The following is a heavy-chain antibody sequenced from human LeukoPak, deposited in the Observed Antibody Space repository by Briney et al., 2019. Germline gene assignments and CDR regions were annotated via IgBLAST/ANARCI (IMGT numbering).Heavy chain of an antibody. Sequence: GGSLRLSCAASGFTFSSYSMNWVRQAPGKGLEWVSGISDNGGDTYFADSVTGRFTISRDNSKNTLHLQMNSLRAEDTAVYYCAKSRVGVNFFDIWGQGTMVTVSS. CDR1: GFTFSSYS. CDR3: AKSRVGVNFFDI. D-gene: IGHD1-26*01. V-gene: IGHV3-23*01. J-gene: IGHJ3*02. CDR2: ISDNGGDT.